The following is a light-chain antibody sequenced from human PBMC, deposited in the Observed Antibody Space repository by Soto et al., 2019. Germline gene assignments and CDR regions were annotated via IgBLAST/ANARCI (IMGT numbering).Light chain of an antibody. CDR2: EVS. Sequence: QSALTQPASVSGSPGQSITISCTGTSSDVGGYNYVSWYQQHPGKAPKLMIYEVSNRPPGVSNLFSGSKSGNKASLTISGLQAEDEAAYYCSSYTSSSTLGFGTGTKLTVL. J-gene: IGLJ1*01. CDR1: SSDVGGYNY. CDR3: SSYTSSSTLG. V-gene: IGLV2-14*01.